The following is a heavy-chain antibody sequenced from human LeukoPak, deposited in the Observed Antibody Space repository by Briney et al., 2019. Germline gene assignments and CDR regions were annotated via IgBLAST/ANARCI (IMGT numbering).Heavy chain of an antibody. CDR2: IGTAGDT. D-gene: IGHD6-19*01. V-gene: IGHV3-13*01. CDR1: GFTFSSYD. CDR3: ARGGVPTGYSSGRWGAFDI. Sequence: GGSLRLSCAASGFTFSSYDMHWVRQATGKGLEWVSAIGTAGDTYYPGSVKGRFTISRENAKNSLYLQMNSLRAGDTAVYYCARGGVPTGYSSGRWGAFDIWGQGTMVTVSS. J-gene: IGHJ3*02.